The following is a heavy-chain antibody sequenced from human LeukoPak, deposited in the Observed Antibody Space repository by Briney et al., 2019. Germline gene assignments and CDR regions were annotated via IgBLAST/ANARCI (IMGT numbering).Heavy chain of an antibody. CDR1: GFTFSSYA. J-gene: IGHJ1*01. Sequence: GGSLRLSCAASGFTFSSYAMHWVRQAPGKGLEWVAVISYDGSNKCYADSVKGRFTISRDNSKNTLYLQMNSLRAEDTAVYYCARDESPEWELAFFQHWGQGTLVTVSS. CDR3: ARDESPEWELAFFQH. CDR2: ISYDGSNK. V-gene: IGHV3-30-3*01. D-gene: IGHD1-26*01.